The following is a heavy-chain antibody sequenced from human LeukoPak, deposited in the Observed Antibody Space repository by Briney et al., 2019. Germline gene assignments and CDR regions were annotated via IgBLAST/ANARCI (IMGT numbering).Heavy chain of an antibody. V-gene: IGHV3-48*03. J-gene: IGHJ4*02. CDR2: ISSSGSTI. CDR1: GFTFSSYE. Sequence: PGGSLRLSCAASGFTFSSYEMNWVRQAPGKGLEWVSYISSSGSTIYYADSVKGRFTISRDNAKDSLYLQMNSLRAEDTAVYYCARDWGGFPQTKSFDYWGQGTLVTVSS. CDR3: ARDWGGFPQTKSFDY. D-gene: IGHD3-16*01.